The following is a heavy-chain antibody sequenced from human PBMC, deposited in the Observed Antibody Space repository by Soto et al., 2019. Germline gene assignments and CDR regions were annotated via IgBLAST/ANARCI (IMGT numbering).Heavy chain of an antibody. Sequence: QVQLVQSGAEVMNPGASVKVSCKASGYSFSSYGISWVRQAPGQGLEWMGWISAYNGNTNYAQKGQGRVTMTTDTSTSTAYLELRSLRSDDTAVYYCARGNGWVSYYGVDVWGQGTTVTVSS. CDR3: ARGNGWVSYYGVDV. J-gene: IGHJ6*02. CDR1: GYSFSSYG. D-gene: IGHD6-19*01. CDR2: ISAYNGNT. V-gene: IGHV1-18*01.